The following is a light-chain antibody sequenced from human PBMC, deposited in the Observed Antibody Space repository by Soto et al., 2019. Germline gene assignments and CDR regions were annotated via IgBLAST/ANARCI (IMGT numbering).Light chain of an antibody. J-gene: IGKJ1*01. Sequence: EIVLTQSPATLSLSPGERATLSCRASQSVSSYLAWYQQKPGQAPRLLIYDASSRATGIPARFSGSGSGTEFTLTISGLQSEDFAVYYCQQYNNWPRTFGQGTKVDIK. CDR1: QSVSSY. V-gene: IGKV3D-15*01. CDR2: DAS. CDR3: QQYNNWPRT.